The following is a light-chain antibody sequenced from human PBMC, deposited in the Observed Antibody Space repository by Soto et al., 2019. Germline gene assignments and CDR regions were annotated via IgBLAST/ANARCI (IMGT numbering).Light chain of an antibody. CDR1: SSDIGVYNF. CDR3: NYCTSMNTYV. J-gene: IGLJ1*01. Sequence: QCVLTQPAAVSGAPEQPITISCTGTSSDIGVYNFVSWYEQHPGKAPKLMMYYVINRPSGVPNRFSGSKPGTTASLTISGIQAEGEADYYCNYCTSMNTYVCGNGTKV. CDR2: YVI. V-gene: IGLV2-14*03.